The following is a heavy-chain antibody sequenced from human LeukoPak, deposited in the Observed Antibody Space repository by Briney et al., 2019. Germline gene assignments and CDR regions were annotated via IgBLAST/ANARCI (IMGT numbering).Heavy chain of an antibody. Sequence: GGSLRLSCAASGFTFDDYGMSWVRQAPGKGLEWVSCINWNGGSTGYADSVKGRFTISRDNAKNSLYLQMNRLRAEDAALYYCARGYYYDSSGYYYGHAYWGQGTLVTVSS. CDR2: INWNGGST. J-gene: IGHJ4*02. V-gene: IGHV3-20*04. CDR1: GFTFDDYG. D-gene: IGHD3-22*01. CDR3: ARGYYYDSSGYYYGHAY.